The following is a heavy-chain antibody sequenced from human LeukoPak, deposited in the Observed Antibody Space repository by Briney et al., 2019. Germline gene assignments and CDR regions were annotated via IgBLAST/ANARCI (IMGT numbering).Heavy chain of an antibody. V-gene: IGHV1-69*13. D-gene: IGHD3-22*01. CDR3: ARDLVGYYYDVGFDP. CDR2: IIPIFGTA. J-gene: IGHJ5*02. Sequence: SVKVSCKASGGTFSSYAISWVRQAPGQGLEWMGGIIPIFGTANYAQKFKGRVTITADESTSTAYMELSSLRSEDTAVYYCARDLVGYYYDVGFDPWGQGTLVTVSS. CDR1: GGTFSSYA.